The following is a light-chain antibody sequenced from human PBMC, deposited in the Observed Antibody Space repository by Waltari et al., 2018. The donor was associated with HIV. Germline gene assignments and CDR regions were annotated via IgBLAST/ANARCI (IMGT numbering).Light chain of an antibody. V-gene: IGKV1-9*01. CDR2: AAS. J-gene: IGKJ3*01. Sequence: DLQLTQSPSFLSASVGDRVTVTCRASQAVDSYLAWYQQKPGKAPRLLIYAASTLQSGVPSRFSGSGSGTEFTLTITNLQPEDFATYACQQLNSYPFTFGPGTKVDIK. CDR3: QQLNSYPFT. CDR1: QAVDSY.